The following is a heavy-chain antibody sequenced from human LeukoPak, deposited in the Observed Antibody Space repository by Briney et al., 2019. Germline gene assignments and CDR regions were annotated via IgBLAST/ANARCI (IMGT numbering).Heavy chain of an antibody. Sequence: TLSLTCTVSGGSIRSGSYNWSWIRQPAGKGLEWIGRIYASGSTNYNPSLKSRVTISVDTSKNQFSLKLSSVTAADTAVYYCARASSYGFFVIDYWGQGTLVTVSS. V-gene: IGHV4-61*02. J-gene: IGHJ4*02. CDR2: IYASGST. CDR1: GGSIRSGSYN. CDR3: ARASSYGFFVIDY. D-gene: IGHD5-18*01.